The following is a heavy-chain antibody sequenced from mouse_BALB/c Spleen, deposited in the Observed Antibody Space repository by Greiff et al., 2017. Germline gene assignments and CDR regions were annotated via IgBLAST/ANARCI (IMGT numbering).Heavy chain of an antibody. V-gene: IGHV5-6-3*01. J-gene: IGHJ2*01. D-gene: IGHD2-1*01. CDR3: ASYGNYVEYYFDY. CDR2: INSNGGST. Sequence: EVQRVESGGGLVKLGGSLKLSCAASGFTFSSYGMSWVRQTPDKRLELVATINSNGGSTYYPDSVKGRFTISRDNAKNTLYLQMSSLKSEDTAMYYCASYGNYVEYYFDYWGQGTTLTVSS. CDR1: GFTFSSYG.